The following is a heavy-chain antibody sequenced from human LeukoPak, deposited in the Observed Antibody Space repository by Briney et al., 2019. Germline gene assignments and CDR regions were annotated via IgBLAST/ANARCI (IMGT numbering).Heavy chain of an antibody. D-gene: IGHD2-15*01. CDR1: GGSISSGDYY. V-gene: IGHV4-30-4*01. CDR2: IYYSGST. Sequence: SETLSLTCTVSGGSISSGDYYWGWIRQPPGKGLEWIGYIYYSGSTYYNPSLESRVTISVDTSKNQFSLKLSSVTAADTAVYYCARVRTTLYGSGYHYFDYWGQGTLVTVSS. J-gene: IGHJ4*02. CDR3: ARVRTTLYGSGYHYFDY.